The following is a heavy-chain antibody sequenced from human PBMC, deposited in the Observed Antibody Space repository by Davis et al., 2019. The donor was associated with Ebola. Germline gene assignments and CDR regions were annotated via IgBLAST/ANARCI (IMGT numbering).Heavy chain of an antibody. D-gene: IGHD4-17*01. CDR3: ARVDGDYAYYGMDV. Sequence: GESLKISCAASGFTFSSYWMSWVRQAPGKGLEWVANIKQDGSEKYYVDSVKGRFTISRDNAKNSLYLQMNSLRAEDTAVYYCARVDGDYAYYGMDVWGQGTTVTVSS. V-gene: IGHV3-7*01. CDR1: GFTFSSYW. CDR2: IKQDGSEK. J-gene: IGHJ6*02.